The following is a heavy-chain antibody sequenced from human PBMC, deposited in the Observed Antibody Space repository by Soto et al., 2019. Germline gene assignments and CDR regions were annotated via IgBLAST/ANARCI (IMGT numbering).Heavy chain of an antibody. D-gene: IGHD4-17*01. J-gene: IGHJ4*02. CDR3: AREVTNHFDF. CDR2: IKQAGSDT. Sequence: GGSLRLSCAASGFTFSSYWMAWVRQAPGKGLEWVACIKQAGSDTYYVDSVKGRFTISRDNAKNSLYLQMNSLRAEDTAVYYSAREVTNHFDFWGQGALVTVSS. CDR1: GFTFSSYW. V-gene: IGHV3-7*01.